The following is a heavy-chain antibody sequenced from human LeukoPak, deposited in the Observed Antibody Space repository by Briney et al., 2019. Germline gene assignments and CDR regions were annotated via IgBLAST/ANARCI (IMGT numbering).Heavy chain of an antibody. J-gene: IGHJ4*02. CDR2: IHDSGNT. D-gene: IGHD3-22*01. V-gene: IGHV4-59*12. Sequence: PSETLSLTCTVSGGSISGYYWSWMRQPPGKGLEGIGFIHDSGNTYYNASLKSRVTISVDTSKSQFSLKLSSVTAADTAVYYCARDYYDSSGYYYALWGQGTLVTVSS. CDR3: ARDYYDSSGYYYAL. CDR1: GGSISGYY.